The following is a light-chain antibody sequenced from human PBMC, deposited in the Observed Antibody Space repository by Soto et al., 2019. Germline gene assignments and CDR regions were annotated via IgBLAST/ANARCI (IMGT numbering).Light chain of an antibody. V-gene: IGLV1-44*01. CDR1: TSNIGTNT. J-gene: IGLJ2*01. Sequence: QSVLTQPPSVSGTPGQRVTISCSGSTSNIGTNTVNWYQQVPGTAPKLLIYSKDQRPSGVPDRFACVKSGTSASLAISGLQSEDEADYYCAAWDDSLDGVVFGGGTKVTVL. CDR3: AAWDDSLDGVV. CDR2: SKD.